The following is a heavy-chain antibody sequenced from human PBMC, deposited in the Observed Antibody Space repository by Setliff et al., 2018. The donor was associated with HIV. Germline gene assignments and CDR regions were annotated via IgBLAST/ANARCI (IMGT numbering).Heavy chain of an antibody. D-gene: IGHD3-10*01. Sequence: GESLKISCAASGFTFSSYWMHWVRQAPGKGLVWVSRINSDGSSTSYADSVKGRFTISRDNAKNTLYLQMNSLRAEDTAVYYCASTPGVRGAFDIWGQGTMVTVSS. CDR1: GFTFSSYW. J-gene: IGHJ3*02. CDR2: INSDGSST. CDR3: ASTPGVRGAFDI. V-gene: IGHV3-74*01.